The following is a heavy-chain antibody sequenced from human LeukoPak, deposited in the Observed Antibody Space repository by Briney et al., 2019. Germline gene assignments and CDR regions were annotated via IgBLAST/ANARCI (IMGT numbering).Heavy chain of an antibody. J-gene: IGHJ4*02. CDR3: ARDMGSVAGHDY. CDR1: AGSISGYY. D-gene: IGHD6-19*01. Sequence: ASETLSLTCTVSAGSISGYYWSWIRQFPGKGLEWIGYIYYSGSTHYNPSLKSRVTISVDTSKKQFSLKLTSVTAADTAVYYCARDMGSVAGHDYWGQGTLVTVSS. CDR2: IYYSGST. V-gene: IGHV4-59*01.